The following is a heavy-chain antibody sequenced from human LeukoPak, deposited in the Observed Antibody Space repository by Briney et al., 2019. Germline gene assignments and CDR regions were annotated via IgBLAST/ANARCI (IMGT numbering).Heavy chain of an antibody. Sequence: ASVKVSCKASGYTFTGYYMHWVRRAPGQGLEWMGWINPNSGGTNYAQKFQGRVTMTRDTSISTAYMELSWLRSDDTAVYYCASESLYYDILTGYHNWFDPWGQGTLVTVSS. V-gene: IGHV1-2*02. CDR2: INPNSGGT. J-gene: IGHJ5*02. CDR3: ASESLYYDILTGYHNWFDP. CDR1: GYTFTGYY. D-gene: IGHD3-9*01.